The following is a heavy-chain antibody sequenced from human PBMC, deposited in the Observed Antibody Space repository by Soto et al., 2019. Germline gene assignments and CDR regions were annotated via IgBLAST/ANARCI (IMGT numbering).Heavy chain of an antibody. J-gene: IGHJ5*02. D-gene: IGHD3-3*01. CDR2: ISAYNGNT. CDR1: GYTFTSYG. CDR3: AREPDFWSGYGFDP. V-gene: IGHV1-18*01. Sequence: ASVKVSCNASGYTFTSYGISLVRQAPGQGLEWMGWISAYNGNTNYAQKLQGRVTMTTDTSTSTAYMELRSLRSDDTAVYYCAREPDFWSGYGFDPWGQGTLVTVSS.